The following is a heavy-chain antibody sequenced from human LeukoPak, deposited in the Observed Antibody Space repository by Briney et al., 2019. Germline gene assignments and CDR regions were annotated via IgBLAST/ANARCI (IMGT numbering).Heavy chain of an antibody. J-gene: IGHJ5*02. D-gene: IGHD3-10*01. CDR2: ISYDGSNK. CDR3: ARDYQRGVIPPLWFDP. CDR1: GFTFSSYA. V-gene: IGHV3-30*04. Sequence: GGSLRLSCAASGFTFSSYAMHWVRQAPGKGLEWVAVISYDGSNKYYADSVKGRFTISRDNSKNTLYLQMNSLRAEDTAVYYCARDYQRGVIPPLWFDPWGQGTLVTVSS.